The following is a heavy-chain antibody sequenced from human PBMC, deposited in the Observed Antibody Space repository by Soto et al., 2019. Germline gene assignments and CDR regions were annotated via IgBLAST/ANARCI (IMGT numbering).Heavy chain of an antibody. Sequence: ASVKVSCKASGYTFTSYAMHWVRQAPGQRLEWMGWINAGNGNTKYSQKFQGRVTITRDTSASTAYMELSSLRSEDTAVYYCARDLSSSWDNYYYYYGMDVWAQGTTVTVS. CDR1: GYTFTSYA. CDR3: ARDLSSSWDNYYYYYGMDV. D-gene: IGHD6-13*01. V-gene: IGHV1-3*01. CDR2: INAGNGNT. J-gene: IGHJ6*02.